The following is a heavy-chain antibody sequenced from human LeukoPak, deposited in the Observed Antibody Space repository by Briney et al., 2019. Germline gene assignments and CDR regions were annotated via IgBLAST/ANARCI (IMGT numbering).Heavy chain of an antibody. Sequence: GGSLRLSCAASGFTFSTYTMNWVRQAPGKGLEWVSSISSSSSYIYYADSVKGRFTISRDNARKSLYLQMNTLRAEDTAVYYCARGSDTAMVLFSCFDYWGQGTLVTVSS. D-gene: IGHD5-18*01. J-gene: IGHJ4*02. CDR1: GFTFSTYT. CDR3: ARGSDTAMVLFSCFDY. V-gene: IGHV3-21*01. CDR2: ISSSSSYI.